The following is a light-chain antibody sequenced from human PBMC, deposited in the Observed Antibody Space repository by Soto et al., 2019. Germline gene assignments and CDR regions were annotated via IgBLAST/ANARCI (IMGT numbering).Light chain of an antibody. CDR2: DAS. CDR1: QSVGTY. CDR3: QQRYNWPNT. V-gene: IGKV3-11*01. Sequence: EIVLTQSPATLSLSPGEIATLSCRASQSVGTYLACYQHNPGQAPRLLIYDASNRATGIPARFSGSGSGTDFTLTISSPEPEDFAVYYCQQRYNWPNTFGQGTKLEIK. J-gene: IGKJ2*01.